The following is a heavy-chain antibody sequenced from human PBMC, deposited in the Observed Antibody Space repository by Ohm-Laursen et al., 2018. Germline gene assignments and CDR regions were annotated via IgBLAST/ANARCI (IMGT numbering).Heavy chain of an antibody. J-gene: IGHJ4*02. CDR2: ISAYNGDT. CDR3: ARDKRASSGTNPLWY. Sequence: ASVKVSCKASGYTFTSYGISWVRQAPGQGLEWMGWISAYNGDTNYAQKLQGRVTMTTDTSTSTAYMELRSLRSDDTAVYYCARDKRASSGTNPLWYWGQGTLVTVSS. V-gene: IGHV1-18*01. CDR1: GYTFTSYG. D-gene: IGHD6-19*01.